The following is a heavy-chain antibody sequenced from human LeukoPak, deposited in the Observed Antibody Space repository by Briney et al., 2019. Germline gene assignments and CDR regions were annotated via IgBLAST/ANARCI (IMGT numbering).Heavy chain of an antibody. J-gene: IGHJ6*03. CDR1: GVTVSSNY. V-gene: IGHV3-66*02. CDR2: IYSGGST. Sequence: PGGSLRLSCAASGVTVSSNYMSWVRQAPGEGLEWVSVIYSGGSTYYADSVKGRFTISRDNSKNTLYLQMNSLRAEDTAVYYCARDRFKGYYMDVWGKGTTVTVSS. CDR3: ARDRFKGYYMDV. D-gene: IGHD3-16*02.